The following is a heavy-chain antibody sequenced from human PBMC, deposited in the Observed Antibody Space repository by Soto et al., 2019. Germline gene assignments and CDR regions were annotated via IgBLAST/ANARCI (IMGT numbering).Heavy chain of an antibody. CDR3: AGGSGSYGY. CDR2: IYYSGST. J-gene: IGHJ4*02. V-gene: IGHV4-59*01. CDR1: GGSISSYY. D-gene: IGHD3-10*01. Sequence: QVQLQESGPGLVKPSETLSLTCTVSGGSISSYYWSWIRQPPGKGLEWIGYIYYSGSTNYNPSLKSRVTISVDTSKNQFSLKLSSVTAADPAVYYCAGGSGSYGYWGQGPLVSVSS.